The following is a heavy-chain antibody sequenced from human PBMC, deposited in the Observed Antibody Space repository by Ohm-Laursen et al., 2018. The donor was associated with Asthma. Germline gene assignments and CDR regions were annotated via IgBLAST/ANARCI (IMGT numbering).Heavy chain of an antibody. J-gene: IGHJ6*02. CDR1: GFTFSSYA. V-gene: IGHV3-23*01. Sequence: SLRLSCAASGFTFSSYAMSWVRQAPGKGLEWVSAISGSGGSTYYADSVKGRFTISRDNSKNTLYLQMNSLRAEDTAVYYCAKDRLRAAAGKYYYYGTDVWGQGTTVTVSS. D-gene: IGHD6-13*01. CDR2: ISGSGGST. CDR3: AKDRLRAAAGKYYYYGTDV.